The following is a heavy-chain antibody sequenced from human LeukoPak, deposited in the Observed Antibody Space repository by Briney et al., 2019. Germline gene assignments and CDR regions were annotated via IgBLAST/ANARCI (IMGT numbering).Heavy chain of an antibody. Sequence: SETLSLTCTVSGGSISSYYWSWIRQPPGKGLEWIGYIYYSGSTNYNPSLKSRVTISVDTSKNQFSLKLSSVTAADTAVYYCARAVTVTNRYYYYYYMDVWGKGTTVTVSS. CDR1: GGSISSYY. J-gene: IGHJ6*03. CDR3: ARAVTVTNRYYYYYYMDV. D-gene: IGHD4-17*01. V-gene: IGHV4-59*01. CDR2: IYYSGST.